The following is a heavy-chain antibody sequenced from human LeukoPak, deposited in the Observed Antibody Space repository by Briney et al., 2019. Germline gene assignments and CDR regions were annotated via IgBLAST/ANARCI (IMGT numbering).Heavy chain of an antibody. D-gene: IGHD2/OR15-2a*01. Sequence: SETLSLTCTVSGGSISSYYWSWIRQPPGKGLEWIGYIYYSGSTNYNPSLKSRVTISVDTSKNQFSLKLSSVTAADTAVYYCARENHPESTSDYWGQGTLVTVSS. V-gene: IGHV4-59*12. CDR2: IYYSGST. J-gene: IGHJ4*02. CDR1: GGSISSYY. CDR3: ARENHPESTSDY.